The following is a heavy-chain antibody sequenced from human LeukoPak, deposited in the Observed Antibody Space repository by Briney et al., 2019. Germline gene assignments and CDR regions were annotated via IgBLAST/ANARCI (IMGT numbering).Heavy chain of an antibody. J-gene: IGHJ4*02. Sequence: PGGSLRLSCAASGFTVSTYAMIWVRQAPGKGLEWVSVIGGSGSYTYYADSVKGRFTISRDNSKDTLYLQMNSLRAEDTAVYYCARDWYDYWGQGTLVTVSS. CDR2: IGGSGSYT. D-gene: IGHD6-13*01. CDR3: ARDWYDY. CDR1: GFTVSTYA. V-gene: IGHV3-23*01.